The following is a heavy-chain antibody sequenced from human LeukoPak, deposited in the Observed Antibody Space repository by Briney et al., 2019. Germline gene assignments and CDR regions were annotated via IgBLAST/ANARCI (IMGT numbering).Heavy chain of an antibody. V-gene: IGHV1-69*04. Sequence: SVKVSCKASGGTFGSYAIRWVRQAPGQGLEWMGRIIPTLGIANYAQKFQGRVSITADTSTSTSYMELSSLRSEDTAVFYCARDCRSVSCYSVDYWGQGTLVAVSS. CDR2: IIPTLGIA. CDR1: GGTFGSYA. J-gene: IGHJ4*02. D-gene: IGHD2-15*01. CDR3: ARDCRSVSCYSVDY.